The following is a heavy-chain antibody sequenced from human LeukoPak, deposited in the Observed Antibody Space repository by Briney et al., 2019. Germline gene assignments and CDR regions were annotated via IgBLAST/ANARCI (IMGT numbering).Heavy chain of an antibody. CDR3: ARANNGGSYPGPGY. D-gene: IGHD1-26*01. CDR2: INPNSGGT. CDR1: GYTFTGYY. J-gene: IGHJ4*02. V-gene: IGHV1-2*02. Sequence: ASVKVSCKASGYTFTGYYMHWVRQAPGQGLEWMGWINPNSGGTNYAQKFQGRVSMTRDTSISTAYMELSSLRSEDTAVYYCARANNGGSYPGPGYWGQGTLVTVSS.